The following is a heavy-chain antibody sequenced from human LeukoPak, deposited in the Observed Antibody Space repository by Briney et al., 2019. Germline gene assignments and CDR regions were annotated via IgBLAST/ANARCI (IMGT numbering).Heavy chain of an antibody. CDR3: ARDFSSNWYGTTDY. Sequence: GGSLRLSCRASGFTFGDYAMSWFRQAPGKGLEWVGFIRSKACGGTTEYAASVSGRFTVSRDDSRSIAYLQMNSLKTDDTAVYYCARDFSSNWYGTTDYWGQGTLVTVSS. V-gene: IGHV3-49*03. CDR1: GFTFGDYA. CDR2: IRSKACGGTT. J-gene: IGHJ4*02. D-gene: IGHD6-13*01.